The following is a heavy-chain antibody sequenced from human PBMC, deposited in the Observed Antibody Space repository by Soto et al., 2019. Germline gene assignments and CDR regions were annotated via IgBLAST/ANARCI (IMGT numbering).Heavy chain of an antibody. CDR3: ARGSAFQDIVVVPDAQTPDY. J-gene: IGHJ4*02. CDR1: GFTFSSYG. CDR2: IWYDGSNK. Sequence: SLRLSCAASGFTFSSYGMHWVRQAPGKGLEWVAVIWYDGSNKYYADSVKGRFTISRDNSKNTLYLQMNSLRAEDTAVYYCARGSAFQDIVVVPDAQTPDYWGQGTLVTVSS. D-gene: IGHD2-2*01. V-gene: IGHV3-33*01.